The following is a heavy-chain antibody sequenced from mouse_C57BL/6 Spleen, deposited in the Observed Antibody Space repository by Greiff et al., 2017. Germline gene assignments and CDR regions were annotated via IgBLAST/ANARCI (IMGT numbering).Heavy chain of an antibody. CDR3: TRAYGSSSDYYAMDY. CDR1: GFTFSDAW. Sequence: EVTLMESGGGLVQPGGSMKLSCAASGFTFSDAWMDWVRQSPEKGLEWVAEIRNKANNHATYYAESVKGRFTISRDDSHSSVYLQMNSLRAEDSGIYDCTRAYGSSSDYYAMDYWGQGTSVTVSS. J-gene: IGHJ4*01. V-gene: IGHV6-6*01. CDR2: IRNKANNHAT. D-gene: IGHD1-1*01.